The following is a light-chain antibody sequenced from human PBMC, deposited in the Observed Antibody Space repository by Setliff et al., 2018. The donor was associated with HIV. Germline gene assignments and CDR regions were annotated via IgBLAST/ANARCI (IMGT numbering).Light chain of an antibody. J-gene: IGKJ4*01. CDR3: QQYYSSPLT. Sequence: DIVMTQSPDSLAASLGERATINCKSSQSVLYSSNNQNYLAWYQQKPGQPPKLLIYWASTRESGVPDRFSGSGSGTDFTLTISSLQAEDVAVYYCQQYYSSPLTFGGGTKVDIK. V-gene: IGKV4-1*01. CDR1: QSVLYSSNNQNY. CDR2: WAS.